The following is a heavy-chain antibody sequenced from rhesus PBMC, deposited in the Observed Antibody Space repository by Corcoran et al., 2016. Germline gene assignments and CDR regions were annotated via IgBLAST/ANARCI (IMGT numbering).Heavy chain of an antibody. V-gene: IGHV4S10*01. Sequence: QVQLQESGPGVVKPSETLSLTCAVSGGSISDSYGWSWIRQPPGKGLEWVGYIYGSSTSTNYNPSLKSLVTISKDTSKNQYSLKLSSVTAADTAVYYCARERISAFDFWGQGLRVTVSS. CDR3: ARERISAFDF. CDR1: GGSISDSYG. D-gene: IGHD3-40*01. CDR2: IYGSSTST. J-gene: IGHJ3*01.